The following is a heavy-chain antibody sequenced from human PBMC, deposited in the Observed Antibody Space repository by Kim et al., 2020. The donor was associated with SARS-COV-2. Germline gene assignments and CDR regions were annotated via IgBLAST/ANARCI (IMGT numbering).Heavy chain of an antibody. CDR1: GFTFSSFA. CDR3: AREVSASLLLRQGAEGY. D-gene: IGHD2-2*01. V-gene: IGHV3-21*01. J-gene: IGHJ4*02. CDR2: INDRSSHI. Sequence: GGSLRLSCAASGFTFSSFAMNWVRRAPGKGLEWVSSINDRSSHIYYADSVKGRFTISRDNAKNSLYLQMDSLRAEDTAVYYCAREVSASLLLRQGAEGYWGQGALVTVSS.